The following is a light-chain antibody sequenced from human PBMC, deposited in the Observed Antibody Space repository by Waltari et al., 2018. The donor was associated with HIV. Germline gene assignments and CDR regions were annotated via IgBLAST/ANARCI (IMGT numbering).Light chain of an antibody. Sequence: EVVLTQSPATLSLSPGERATLSCRASQSVSSFLAWDQQKPGQAPSLLVYAASNRATGIPARFSGSGSVTDVTLTIRSLEPEDFALYFCQQRNHWPLTFGPGTRVDIK. CDR3: QQRNHWPLT. CDR1: QSVSSF. CDR2: AAS. V-gene: IGKV3-11*01. J-gene: IGKJ3*01.